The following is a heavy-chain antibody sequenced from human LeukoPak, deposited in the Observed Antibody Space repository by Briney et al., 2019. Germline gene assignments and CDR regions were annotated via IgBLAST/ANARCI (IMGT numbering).Heavy chain of an antibody. CDR3: ARLLVGTRAFDI. CDR1: DYSITTGGDY. V-gene: IGHV4-39*01. D-gene: IGHD1-26*01. J-gene: IGHJ3*02. CDR2: VYHSGSA. Sequence: SETLSLTCTVSDYSITTGGDYWGWIRQSPVKGLEWIGSVYHSGSAYPSPSLKSRVTLSVDTPKNRFSLKLSSVTAADTAMYYCARLLVGTRAFDIWGQGTMVTVSS.